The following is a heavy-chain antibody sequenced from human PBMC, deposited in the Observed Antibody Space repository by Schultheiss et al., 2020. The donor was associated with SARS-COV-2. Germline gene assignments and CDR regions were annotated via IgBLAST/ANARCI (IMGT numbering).Heavy chain of an antibody. CDR3: ASASSSYYDFWSGYYGAFDI. J-gene: IGHJ3*02. Sequence: ASVKVSCKASGYTFTSYGISWVRQAPGQGLEWMGWISAYNGNTNYAQKLQGRVTMTRDTSISTAYMELSRLRSDDTAVYYCASASSSYYDFWSGYYGAFDIWGQGTMVTVSS. D-gene: IGHD3-3*01. V-gene: IGHV1-18*04. CDR2: ISAYNGNT. CDR1: GYTFTSYG.